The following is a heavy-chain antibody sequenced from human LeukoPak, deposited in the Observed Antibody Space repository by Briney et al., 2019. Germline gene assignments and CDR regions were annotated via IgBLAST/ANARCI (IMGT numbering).Heavy chain of an antibody. CDR3: ASYYSNYYWFDP. CDR1: GGSISSGDYY. D-gene: IGHD4-11*01. V-gene: IGHV4-30-4*01. J-gene: IGHJ5*02. CDR2: IYYSGST. Sequence: PSETLSLTCTVSGGSISSGDYYWSWIRQPPGKGLEWIGYIYYSGSTHYNPSLKSRVTISVGTSKNQFSLKLSSVTAADTAVYYCASYYSNYYWFDPWGQGTLVTVSS.